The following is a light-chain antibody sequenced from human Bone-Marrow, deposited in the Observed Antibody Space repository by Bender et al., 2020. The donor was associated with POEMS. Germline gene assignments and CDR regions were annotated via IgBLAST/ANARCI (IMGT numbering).Light chain of an antibody. Sequence: QSVVTQPPSLSEAPRQRVTISCSGSSSNIGNHGVNWYQQLPGEAPKLLIYYDDLLTPGVSDRFSASKSGTSGSLAISELQSGCECLYYCSASDDSLGGWVFGGGPKLTVL. CDR1: SSNIGNHG. V-gene: IGLV1-36*01. CDR2: YDD. J-gene: IGLJ3*02. CDR3: SASDDSLGGWV.